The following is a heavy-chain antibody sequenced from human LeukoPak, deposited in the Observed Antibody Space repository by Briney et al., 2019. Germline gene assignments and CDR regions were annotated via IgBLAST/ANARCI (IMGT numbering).Heavy chain of an antibody. CDR3: AKAIANDYGDDEYFQH. CDR2: ISYDGSNK. D-gene: IGHD4-17*01. CDR1: GSTFSSYG. Sequence: GGSLRLSCAASGSTFSSYGMHWVRQAPGKGLEWVAVISYDGSNKYYADSVKGRFTISRDNSKNTLYLQMNSLRAEDTAVYYCAKAIANDYGDDEYFQHWGQGTLVTVSS. J-gene: IGHJ1*01. V-gene: IGHV3-30*18.